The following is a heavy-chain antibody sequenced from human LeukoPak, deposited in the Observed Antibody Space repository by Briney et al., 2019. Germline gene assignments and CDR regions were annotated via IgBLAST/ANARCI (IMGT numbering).Heavy chain of an antibody. CDR3: ARYNFWSDYYTRNFDY. J-gene: IGHJ4*02. V-gene: IGHV3-7*03. D-gene: IGHD3-3*01. CDR1: GFTFSRFW. CDR2: IKEDGSEK. Sequence: GGSLRLSCAASGFTFSRFWMTWVRQAPGKGLEWVASIKEDGSEKHYVDSVKGRFTISGDNAKNSLFLQMNTLRAEDTALYYCARYNFWSDYYTRNFDYWGQGTLVTVSS.